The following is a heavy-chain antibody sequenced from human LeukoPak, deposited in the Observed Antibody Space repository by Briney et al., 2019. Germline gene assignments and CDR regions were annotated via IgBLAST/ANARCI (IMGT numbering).Heavy chain of an antibody. Sequence: GGSLRLSCAASGFTFSNYAMTWVRQAPGKGLEWVSGISGSGDSTYYADSVKGRFTISRDNSENTLYLQMNSLRAEDTAVYYCAKTYYYDSSGYYDCFDYWGQGTLVTVSS. V-gene: IGHV3-23*01. CDR1: GFTFSNYA. D-gene: IGHD3-22*01. CDR2: ISGSGDST. CDR3: AKTYYYDSSGYYDCFDY. J-gene: IGHJ4*02.